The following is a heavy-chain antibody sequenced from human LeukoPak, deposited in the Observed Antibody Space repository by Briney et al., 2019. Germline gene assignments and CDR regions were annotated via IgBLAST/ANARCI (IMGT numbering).Heavy chain of an antibody. J-gene: IGHJ4*02. V-gene: IGHV5-51*01. Sequence: PGGSLKISCKGSGYSFTSYWIGWVRQMPGKGLEWMGIIYPGDSDTRYSPSFQGQVTISADKSISTAYLQWSSLKASDTAMYYCASFYDSSGYRIPGGYWGQGTLVTVSS. CDR2: IYPGDSDT. CDR3: ASFYDSSGYRIPGGY. D-gene: IGHD3-22*01. CDR1: GYSFTSYW.